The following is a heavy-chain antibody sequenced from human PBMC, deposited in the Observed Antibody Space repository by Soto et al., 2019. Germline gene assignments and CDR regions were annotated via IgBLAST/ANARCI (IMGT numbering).Heavy chain of an antibody. V-gene: IGHV3-33*01. Sequence: SLSLSCAASGFTFSSYGVHWVRQALGKGLEWVAVVWDDGSNKYYADSVKGRFTISRDNSKNTLYLQMNSLRADDTAVYYCARERTRGYSYGFTFDYWGQGTLVTVCS. CDR2: VWDDGSNK. J-gene: IGHJ4*02. CDR3: ARERTRGYSYGFTFDY. D-gene: IGHD5-18*01. CDR1: GFTFSSYG.